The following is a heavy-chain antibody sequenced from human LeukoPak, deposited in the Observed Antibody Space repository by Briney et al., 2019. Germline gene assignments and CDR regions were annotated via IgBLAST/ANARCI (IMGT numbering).Heavy chain of an antibody. CDR3: AREDGDRDLDYMDV. D-gene: IGHD5-24*01. Sequence: GGSLRLSCAASGFTFSSYWMSWVRQAPGKGLEWVANIKQDGSEKYYVDSVKGRFTISRDNAKNSLYLQMNSLRVEDTAVYYCAREDGDRDLDYMDVWGKGTTDTVSS. V-gene: IGHV3-7*01. J-gene: IGHJ6*03. CDR1: GFTFSSYW. CDR2: IKQDGSEK.